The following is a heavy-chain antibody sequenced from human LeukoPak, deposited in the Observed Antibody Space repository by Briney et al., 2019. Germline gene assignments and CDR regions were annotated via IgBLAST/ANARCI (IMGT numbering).Heavy chain of an antibody. CDR2: IWYDGSNK. V-gene: IGHV3-33*01. J-gene: IGHJ4*02. CDR1: EFTFSNYG. D-gene: IGHD2/OR15-2a*01. Sequence: GGSLRLSCAASEFTFSNYGMHWVRQAPGKGLEWVALIWYDGSNKYYTDSVKGRLTISRDNSKDTLFLQMNGLRAEDTAVYYCAREGPRGNSQFDYWGRGTLVTVSS. CDR3: AREGPRGNSQFDY.